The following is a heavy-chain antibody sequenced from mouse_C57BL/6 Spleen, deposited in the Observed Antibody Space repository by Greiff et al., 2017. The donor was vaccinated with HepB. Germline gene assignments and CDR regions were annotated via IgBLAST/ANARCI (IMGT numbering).Heavy chain of an antibody. D-gene: IGHD3-3*01. CDR2: IRHKANGYTT. CDR3: AGRLCYFDY. CDR1: GFTFTDYY. J-gene: IGHJ2*01. V-gene: IGHV7-3*01. Sequence: EVQLVESGGGLVQPGGSLNLSCAASGFTFTDYYMSWVRQPQGKALEWLGFIRHKANGYTTEYSASVTGRFTIARDNSQSILYLQMNALRAEDSATYYCAGRLCYFDYWGQGTTLTVSS.